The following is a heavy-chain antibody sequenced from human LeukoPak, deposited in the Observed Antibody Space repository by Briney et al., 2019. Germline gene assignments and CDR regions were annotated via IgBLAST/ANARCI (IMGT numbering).Heavy chain of an antibody. CDR3: ACSLSRYYYDSSGYAFDY. J-gene: IGHJ4*02. CDR1: GGSISSGGYS. Sequence: SQTLSLTCAVSGGSISSGGYSWNWIRQPPGKGLEWIGYIYHSGSTYYNPSLKSRVTISVDRSKNQFSLKLSSVTAADTAVYYCACSLSRYYYDSSGYAFDYWGQGTLVTVSS. CDR2: IYHSGST. D-gene: IGHD3-22*01. V-gene: IGHV4-30-2*01.